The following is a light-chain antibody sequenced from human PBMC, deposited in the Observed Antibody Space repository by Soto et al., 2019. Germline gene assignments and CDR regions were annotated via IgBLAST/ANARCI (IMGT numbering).Light chain of an antibody. J-gene: IGKJ1*01. CDR2: GAS. V-gene: IGKV3-15*01. CDR3: QQYSSWVWT. CDR1: QSIGTK. Sequence: EIVMTQFPATLSKSPGESATFSCRASQSIGTKLAWYQQRPGQAPRLLMYGASTGATGIPARFSGSGSGTEFTLTIGSLQSDDFAVYYCQQYSSWVWTFGQWTKVEIK.